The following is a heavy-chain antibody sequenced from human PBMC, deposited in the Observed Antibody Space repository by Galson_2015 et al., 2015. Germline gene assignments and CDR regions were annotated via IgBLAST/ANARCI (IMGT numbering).Heavy chain of an antibody. CDR2: IKYDGSQT. D-gene: IGHD1-14*01. J-gene: IGHJ4*02. Sequence: SLRLSCAASGFTFRNYWMVWVRQTPEKGLQWVAKIKYDGSQTFYVDSVKGRFTISRDNAENSLDLQMNSLRADDTAVYYCARDANRGGEFDDWGQGALVTVSS. CDR3: ARDANRGGEFDD. CDR1: GFTFRNYW. V-gene: IGHV3-7*03.